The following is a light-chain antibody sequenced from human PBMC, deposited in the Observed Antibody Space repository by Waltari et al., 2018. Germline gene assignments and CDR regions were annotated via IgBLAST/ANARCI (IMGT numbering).Light chain of an antibody. CDR1: QSFGGS. CDR3: QQYKSWPWT. V-gene: IGKV3-15*01. J-gene: IGKJ1*01. CDR2: YTS. Sequence: EMVMTQTPATLSVSPGETATLSCRASQSFGGSLAWYQQRPGQTPRLLIYYTSHRDTEIPARFSGSGSGPEFALTISGVQSEDVAVYYCQQYKSWPWTFGQGTKVEIK.